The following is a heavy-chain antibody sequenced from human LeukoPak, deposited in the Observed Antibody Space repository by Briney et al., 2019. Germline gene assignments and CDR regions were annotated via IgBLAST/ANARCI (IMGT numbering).Heavy chain of an antibody. J-gene: IGHJ3*02. CDR3: ARDITGTGYAFDI. CDR2: INPNSGGT. Sequence: GASVKVSCTASGYTFTGYYMHWVRQAPGQGLEWMGWINPNSGGTNYAQKFQGWVTMTRDTSISTAYMELSRLRSDDTAVYYCARDITGTGYAFDIWGQGTMVTVSS. D-gene: IGHD2-8*02. V-gene: IGHV1-2*04. CDR1: GYTFTGYY.